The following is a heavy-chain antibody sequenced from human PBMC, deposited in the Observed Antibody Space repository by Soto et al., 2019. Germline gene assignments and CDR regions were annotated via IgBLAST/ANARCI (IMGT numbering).Heavy chain of an antibody. Sequence: VQLVQSGAEVKKPGSSVKVSCQASEGNLSSYAISWVLQAPRQGLELLGGIIPIFGTANYAQKFQGRFTITANETNSTAYMQLSRLRYVDTSVYYCAAGRTLDCRSTSCYVIFVAFDIGGQGTMVTFAS. CDR2: IIPIFGTA. V-gene: IGHV1-69*01. J-gene: IGHJ3*02. D-gene: IGHD2-2*01. CDR3: AAGRTLDCRSTSCYVIFVAFDI. CDR1: EGNLSSYA.